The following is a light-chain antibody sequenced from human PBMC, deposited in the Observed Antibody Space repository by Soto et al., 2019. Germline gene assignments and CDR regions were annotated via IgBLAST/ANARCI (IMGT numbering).Light chain of an antibody. V-gene: IGKV3-11*01. CDR3: QHSSDWPS. Sequence: EIVLTQSPATLSLSPGERVTLSCRASQSVGNSLAWYQQKPGQAPRILMYDASSRATGIAARFSGSGYGTDFTITSSRLEPEDFAVYYCQHSSDWPSFGQGTRLEIK. J-gene: IGKJ5*01. CDR2: DAS. CDR1: QSVGNS.